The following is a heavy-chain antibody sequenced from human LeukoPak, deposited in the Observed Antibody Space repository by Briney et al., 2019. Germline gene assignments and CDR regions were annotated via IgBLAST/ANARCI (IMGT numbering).Heavy chain of an antibody. CDR3: ARGAAPDV. Sequence: PGGSLRLSCEASGFTVSSIYMSWVRQAPGKGLEWVSIIYRGGGTSYANSVRGRFIISRDNSKNTLYLQMNGLRAEDTAVYYCARGAAPDVWGQGTTVTVSS. CDR1: GFTVSSIY. CDR2: IYRGGGT. D-gene: IGHD2-15*01. J-gene: IGHJ6*02. V-gene: IGHV3-53*01.